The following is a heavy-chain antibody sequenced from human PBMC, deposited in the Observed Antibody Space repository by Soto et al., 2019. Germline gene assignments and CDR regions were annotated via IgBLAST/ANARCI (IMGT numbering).Heavy chain of an antibody. CDR3: AKGITIFWGAFDY. CDR1: GFTFSSYA. Sequence: EVQLLESGGGLVQPGGSLRLSCAASGFTFSSYAMGWVRQAPGKGLEWVSAISGSGGSTYYADSVKGRFTISRDNSKNTLYLQMNSLRAEDTAVYYCAKGITIFWGAFDYWGQGTLVTVSS. J-gene: IGHJ4*02. CDR2: ISGSGGST. V-gene: IGHV3-23*01. D-gene: IGHD3-3*01.